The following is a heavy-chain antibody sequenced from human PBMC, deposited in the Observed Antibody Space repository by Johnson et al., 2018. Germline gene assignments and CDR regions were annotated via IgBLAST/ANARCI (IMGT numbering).Heavy chain of an antibody. CDR2: IRSKANSYAT. CDR3: TRTGRGGMVNGMDG. J-gene: IGHJ6*02. CDR1: GFTFSGST. Sequence: VQLVQSGGGLVQPGGSLKLSCAASGFTFSGSTMHWVRQASGKGLEWVGRIRSKANSYATAYAASVKGRFTTSRDDSKNTAYLQMNSLKTEDTAVYYWTRTGRGGMVNGMDGWGQGTTVTVSS. V-gene: IGHV3-73*01. D-gene: IGHD5-18*01.